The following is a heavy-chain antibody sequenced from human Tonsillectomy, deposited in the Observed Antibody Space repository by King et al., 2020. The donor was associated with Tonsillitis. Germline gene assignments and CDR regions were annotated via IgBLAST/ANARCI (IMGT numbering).Heavy chain of an antibody. V-gene: IGHV4-34*01. J-gene: IGHJ4*02. CDR3: ARVVVTAPDW. D-gene: IGHD2-21*02. CDR1: GGSFSGYY. Sequence: VQLQQWGAGLLKPSETLSLTCAVYGGSFSGYYWSWIRQPPGKGLEWIGEINHSGSTNYNPSLKSQVTISVDTAKNQFSLKLSSVTAADAAVYYCARVVVTAPDWCGEGTLVTVSS. CDR2: INHSGST.